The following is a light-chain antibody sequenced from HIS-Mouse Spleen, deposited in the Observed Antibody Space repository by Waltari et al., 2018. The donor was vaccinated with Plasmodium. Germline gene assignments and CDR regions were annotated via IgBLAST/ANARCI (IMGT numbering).Light chain of an antibody. V-gene: IGLV2-23*02. CDR2: EVS. Sequence: QSALTQPASVSGSPGQSITIPCTGTSSHVGSYNLVSWYQPHPGKAPKLMVYEVSKRPSGVSNRFSGSKSGNTASLTISGLQAEDEADYYCCSYAGSSTNWVFGGGTELTVL. CDR3: CSYAGSSTNWV. J-gene: IGLJ3*02. CDR1: SSHVGSYNL.